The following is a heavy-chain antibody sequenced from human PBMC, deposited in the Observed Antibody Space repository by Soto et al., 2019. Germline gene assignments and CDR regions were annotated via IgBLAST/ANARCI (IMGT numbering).Heavy chain of an antibody. CDR1: GGSISSGDYY. J-gene: IGHJ5*02. V-gene: IGHV4-30-4*01. Sequence: PSETLSLTCTVSGGSISSGDYYWSWIRQPPGKGLEWIGYIYYRGSTYYNPSLKNRDNISEDTSKNQFSQKLSSETAADTAVYYCAILRHYDSSGYDPHPTGFDPWGQGTLVTVSS. D-gene: IGHD3-22*01. CDR2: IYYRGST. CDR3: AILRHYDSSGYDPHPTGFDP.